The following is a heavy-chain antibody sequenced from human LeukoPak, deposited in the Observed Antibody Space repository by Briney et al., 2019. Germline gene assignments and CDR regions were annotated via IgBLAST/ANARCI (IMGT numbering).Heavy chain of an antibody. Sequence: SETLSLTCTVSGGSISSSSYYWGWIRQPPGKGLEWIGNIFYSGSTYYNPSLTSRVTMSVDTSKNQFSLKLSSVTAADTAVYYCARLYGGYYFDYWGQGTLVTVSS. CDR2: IFYSGST. CDR1: GGSISSSSYY. V-gene: IGHV4-39*01. D-gene: IGHD5-12*01. J-gene: IGHJ4*02. CDR3: ARLYGGYYFDY.